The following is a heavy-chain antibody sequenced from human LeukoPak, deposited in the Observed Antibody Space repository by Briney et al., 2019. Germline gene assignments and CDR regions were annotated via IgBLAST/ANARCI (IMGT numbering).Heavy chain of an antibody. CDR1: GGSISSSSYY. D-gene: IGHD3-22*01. J-gene: IGHJ4*02. CDR2: IKNSGST. V-gene: IGHV4-39*07. Sequence: SETLSLTCTVSGGSISSSSYYWGWIRQPPGKGWEWIGKIKNSGSTNYNPSLKSRVTISVDTSKNQFSLKLSSVTAADTAVYYCARVPGGYYDSSGYYYAIDYWGQGTLVTVSS. CDR3: ARVPGGYYDSSGYYYAIDY.